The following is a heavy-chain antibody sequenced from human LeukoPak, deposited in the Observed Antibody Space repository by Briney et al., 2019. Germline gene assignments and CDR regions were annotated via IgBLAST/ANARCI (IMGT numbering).Heavy chain of an antibody. CDR1: GFTFNNAW. CDR2: IYSKTDGGTT. CDR3: TTLNWNYGGFDY. Sequence: GGSLRLSCAASGFTFNNAWMNWVRQAPGKGLEGVGRIYSKTDGGTTDYAAPVKGRFTISRDDSKDTLYLQMNSLKTEDTAVYYCTTLNWNYGGFDYWGQGTLVTVSS. V-gene: IGHV3-15*01. J-gene: IGHJ4*02. D-gene: IGHD1-7*01.